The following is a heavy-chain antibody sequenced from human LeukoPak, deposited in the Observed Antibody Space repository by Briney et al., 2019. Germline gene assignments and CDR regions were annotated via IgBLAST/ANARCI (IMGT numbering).Heavy chain of an antibody. D-gene: IGHD3-22*01. V-gene: IGHV1-8*01. CDR2: MNPNSGNT. Sequence: ASVKVSCKASGYAFTSYDINGVRQATGQGLEWMGWMNPNSGNTGYAQKFQGRVTMTRNTSISTADMELSSLRSEDTAVYYCARGPVSYYDSSGPDYWGQGTLVTVSS. J-gene: IGHJ4*02. CDR1: GYAFTSYD. CDR3: ARGPVSYYDSSGPDY.